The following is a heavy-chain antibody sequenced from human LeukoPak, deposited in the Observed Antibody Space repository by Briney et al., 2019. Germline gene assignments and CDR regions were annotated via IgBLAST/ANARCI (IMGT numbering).Heavy chain of an antibody. CDR3: AKDVYDSSGYLDY. J-gene: IGHJ4*02. D-gene: IGHD3-22*01. V-gene: IGHV3-30*18. CDR1: GFTFSSYG. CDR2: ISYDGSNK. Sequence: PGRSLRLSCAASGFTFSSYGMHWVRQAPGKGLEWVAVISYDGSNKYYADSVKGRVTISRDNSKNTLYLQMNSLRAEDTAVYYCAKDVYDSSGYLDYWGQGTLVTVSS.